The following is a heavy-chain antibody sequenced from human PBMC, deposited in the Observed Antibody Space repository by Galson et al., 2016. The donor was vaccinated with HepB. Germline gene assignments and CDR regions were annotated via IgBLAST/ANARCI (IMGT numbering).Heavy chain of an antibody. V-gene: IGHV4-34*01. Sequence: SETLSLTCVVSGGSFSGYYWTWVRQAPGKGLEWIGEVNQSGSTNFNPSLKSRVTMSVDTSKNQFSLKVKSVTAADTAVYFCARGVPSWARHKWFEPWGQGTLVIVSP. CDR3: ARGVPSWARHKWFEP. CDR1: GGSFSGYY. CDR2: VNQSGST. J-gene: IGHJ5*02. D-gene: IGHD6-6*01.